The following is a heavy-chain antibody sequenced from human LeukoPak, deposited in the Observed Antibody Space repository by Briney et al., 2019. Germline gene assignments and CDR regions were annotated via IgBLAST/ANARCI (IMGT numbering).Heavy chain of an antibody. CDR1: GGSISSSSYY. CDR2: IYHSGST. J-gene: IGHJ4*02. Sequence: PSETLSLTCTVSGGSISSSSYYWGWIRRPPGKGLEWIGSIYHSGSTYYNPSLKSRVTISVDTSKNQFSLKLSSVTAADTAVYYCARDPAGITMIVATYDYWGQGTLVTVSS. V-gene: IGHV4-39*07. CDR3: ARDPAGITMIVATYDY. D-gene: IGHD3-22*01.